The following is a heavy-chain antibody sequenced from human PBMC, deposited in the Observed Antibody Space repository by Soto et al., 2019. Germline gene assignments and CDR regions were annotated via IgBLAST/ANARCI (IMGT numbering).Heavy chain of an antibody. CDR1: GGTFSSYA. V-gene: IGHV1-69*13. D-gene: IGHD6-13*01. Sequence: SVKVSCKASGGTFSSYAISWVRQAPGQGLEWMGGIIPIFGTANYAQKFQGRVTITADESASTAYMELSSLRSEDTAVYYCARDAAAADSAPMNYWGQGTLVTVS. CDR3: ARDAAAADSAPMNY. CDR2: IIPIFGTA. J-gene: IGHJ4*02.